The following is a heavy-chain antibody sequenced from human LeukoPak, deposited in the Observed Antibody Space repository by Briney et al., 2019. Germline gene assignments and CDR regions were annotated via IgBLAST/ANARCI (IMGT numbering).Heavy chain of an antibody. CDR1: GFTFSSYW. CDR2: INSDGSST. D-gene: IGHD4-11*01. Sequence: GGSLRLSCAASGFTFSSYWMHWVRQAPGKGLVWVSRINSDGSSTSYADSVKGRFTISRNNAKNTLYLQMNSLRAEDTAVYYCAMVATVTTAWFDPWGQGTLVTVSS. J-gene: IGHJ5*02. CDR3: AMVATVTTAWFDP. V-gene: IGHV3-74*01.